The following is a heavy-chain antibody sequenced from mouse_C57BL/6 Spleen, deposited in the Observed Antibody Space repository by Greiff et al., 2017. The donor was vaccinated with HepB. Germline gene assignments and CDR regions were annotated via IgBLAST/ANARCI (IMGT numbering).Heavy chain of an antibody. J-gene: IGHJ4*01. CDR2: INPGSGGT. V-gene: IGHV1-54*01. Sequence: QVQLQQSGAELVRPGTSVKVSCKASGYAFTNYLIEWVKQRPGQGLEWIGVINPGSGGTNYNEKFKGKATLTADKSSSTAYMQLSSLTSEDSAVYFCARESYDYDVDYAMDYWGQGTSVTVSS. CDR1: GYAFTNYL. CDR3: ARESYDYDVDYAMDY. D-gene: IGHD2-4*01.